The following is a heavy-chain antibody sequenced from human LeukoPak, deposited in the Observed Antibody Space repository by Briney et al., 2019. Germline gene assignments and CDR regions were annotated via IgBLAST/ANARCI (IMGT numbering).Heavy chain of an antibody. CDR2: ITYDGSNK. V-gene: IGHV3-30-3*01. J-gene: IGHJ4*02. CDR1: GFTFSSYA. D-gene: IGHD6-19*01. CDR3: ARDQKVIAVAGDFDY. Sequence: PGGSLRLSCAASGFTFSSYAMHWVRQAPGKGLGWVAVITYDGSNKYYADSVKGRFTISRDNSKNTLYLQMNSLRAEDTAVYYCARDQKVIAVAGDFDYWGQGTLVTVSS.